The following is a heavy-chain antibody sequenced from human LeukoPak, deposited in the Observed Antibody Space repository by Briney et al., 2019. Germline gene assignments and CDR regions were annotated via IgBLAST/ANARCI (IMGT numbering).Heavy chain of an antibody. CDR3: ARDYGGTTAFDI. J-gene: IGHJ3*02. CDR1: GGTFSTYA. V-gene: IGHV1-69*04. CDR2: IIPILGIA. D-gene: IGHD1-1*01. Sequence: ASVEVSCKASGGTFSTYAINWVRQAPGQGLEWMGRIIPILGIANYAQKFQGRVTITADKSTTTAYMELSSLRSEDTAVYYCARDYGGTTAFDIWGQGTMVTVSS.